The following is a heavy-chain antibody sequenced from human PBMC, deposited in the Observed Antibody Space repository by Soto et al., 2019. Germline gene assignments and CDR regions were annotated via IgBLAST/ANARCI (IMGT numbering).Heavy chain of an antibody. CDR3: ARGVYGSENYYTGPSALDI. CDR1: GGTLSDHG. CDR2: TIPVFNTA. Sequence: QVQLEQSGAEVKKPGSSVKVSCKASGGTLSDHGVAWLRQAPGQGLEWMGGTIPVFNTAKYAQKFQGRVTVTADKFTNIAYMELSSLRSEDTAFYFCARGVYGSENYYTGPSALDIWGQGTMVIVSS. J-gene: IGHJ3*02. D-gene: IGHD3-10*01. V-gene: IGHV1-69*06.